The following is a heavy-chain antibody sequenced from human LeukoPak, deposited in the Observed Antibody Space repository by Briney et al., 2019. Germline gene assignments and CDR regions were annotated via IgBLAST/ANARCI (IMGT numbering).Heavy chain of an antibody. D-gene: IGHD2-8*01. CDR3: ARGPGVYAFQSYYYYGMDV. CDR1: GGTFSSYA. Sequence: ASVKVSCKASGGTFSSYAISWVRQAPGQGLEWMGGIIPIFGTANYAQKFQGRVTITADESTSTAYMELSSLRSEDTAVYYCARGPGVYAFQSYYYYGMDVWGQGTTVTVSS. V-gene: IGHV1-69*13. J-gene: IGHJ6*02. CDR2: IIPIFGTA.